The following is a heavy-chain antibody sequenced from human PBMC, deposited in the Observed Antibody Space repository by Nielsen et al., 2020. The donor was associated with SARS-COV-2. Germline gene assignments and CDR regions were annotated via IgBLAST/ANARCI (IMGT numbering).Heavy chain of an antibody. Sequence: SETLSLTCAVSGGSISSSNWWSWVRQPPGKGLEWIGEIYHSGSTNYNPSLKSRVTISVDTSKNQFSLKLSSVTAADTAVYYCARVAPYYDFWSGLGVGYYYYYMDVWGKGTTVTVSS. CDR1: GGSISSSNW. V-gene: IGHV4-4*02. J-gene: IGHJ6*03. CDR3: ARVAPYYDFWSGLGVGYYYYYMDV. D-gene: IGHD3-3*01. CDR2: IYHSGST.